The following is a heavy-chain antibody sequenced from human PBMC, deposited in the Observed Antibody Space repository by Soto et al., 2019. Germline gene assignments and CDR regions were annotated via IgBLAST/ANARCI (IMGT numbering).Heavy chain of an antibody. D-gene: IGHD3-3*01. CDR2: ISAYNGNT. CDR3: ARDANTKYDFWSGYPESPFDY. J-gene: IGHJ4*02. V-gene: IGHV1-18*01. CDR1: GYTFTSYG. Sequence: ASVKVSCKASGYTFTSYGISWVRQAPGQGLEWMGWISAYNGNTNYAQKLQGRVTMTTDTSTSTAYMELSSLRSEDTAVYYCARDANTKYDFWSGYPESPFDYWGQGTLVTVSS.